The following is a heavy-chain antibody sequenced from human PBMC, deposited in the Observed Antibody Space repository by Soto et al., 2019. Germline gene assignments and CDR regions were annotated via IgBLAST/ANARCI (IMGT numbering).Heavy chain of an antibody. D-gene: IGHD4-17*01. CDR2: IYYSGST. CDR3: ARDTTVTTHAHPDY. V-gene: IGHV4-31*03. CDR1: GGSISSGGYS. J-gene: IGHJ4*02. Sequence: QVQLQESGPGLVKPSQTLSLTCTVSGGSISSGGYSWSWIRQHPGKGLEWLGYIYYSGSTYYNPSLKSRVTISVDTSKNQVSLKLSSVTAADTAVYYCARDTTVTTHAHPDYWGQGTLVTVSS.